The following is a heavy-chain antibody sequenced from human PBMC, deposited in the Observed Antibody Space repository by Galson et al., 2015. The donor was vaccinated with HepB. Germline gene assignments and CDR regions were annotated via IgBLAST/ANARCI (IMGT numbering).Heavy chain of an antibody. CDR2: ISGSGGST. J-gene: IGHJ4*02. V-gene: IGHV3-23*01. CDR1: GFTFSSYA. CDR3: ARVRQQLVPYFDY. Sequence: SLRLSCAASGFTFSSYAMSWVRQAPGKGLEWVSAISGSGGSTYYADSVKGRFTISRDNSKNTLYLQMNSLRAEDTAVYYCARVRQQLVPYFDYWGQGTLVTVSS. D-gene: IGHD6-13*01.